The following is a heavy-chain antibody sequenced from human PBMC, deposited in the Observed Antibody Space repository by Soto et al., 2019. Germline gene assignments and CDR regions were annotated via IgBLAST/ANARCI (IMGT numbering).Heavy chain of an antibody. V-gene: IGHV3-53*01. D-gene: IGHD5-18*01. CDR2: IYSGGST. Sequence: WGSLRLSCAASGFTVSSNYMSWVRQAPGKGLEWVSVIYSGGSTYYADSVKGRFTISRDNSKNTLYLQMNSLRAEDTAVYYCARGFGPADTAMVPYYYGMDVWGQGTTVTVSS. CDR3: ARGFGPADTAMVPYYYGMDV. CDR1: GFTVSSNY. J-gene: IGHJ6*02.